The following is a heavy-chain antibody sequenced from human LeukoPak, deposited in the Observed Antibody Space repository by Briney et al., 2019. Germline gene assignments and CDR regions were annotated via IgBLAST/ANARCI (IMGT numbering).Heavy chain of an antibody. CDR1: GFTFSSYW. D-gene: IGHD4-17*01. CDR2: INTDGSST. V-gene: IGHV3-74*01. Sequence: GGSLRLSCAASGFTFSSYWMHWVRQAPGKGLVWVSRINTDGSSTSYADSVKGRFTISRDNAKNSLYLQMNSLRAEDTALYYCAKDSNDYGDHVLDIWGQGTMVTVSS. J-gene: IGHJ3*02. CDR3: AKDSNDYGDHVLDI.